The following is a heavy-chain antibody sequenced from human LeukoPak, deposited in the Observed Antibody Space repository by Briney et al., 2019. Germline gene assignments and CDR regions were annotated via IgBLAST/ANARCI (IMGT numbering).Heavy chain of an antibody. CDR3: ATKLEVVGAFDC. J-gene: IGHJ4*02. Sequence: ASVKVSCKASGYTFTSYYMHWVRQAPGQGLEWMGIINPSGGSTSYAQKFQGRVTMTRDTSTSTVYMELSSLRSEDTAVYYCATKLEVVGAFDCWGQGTLVTVSS. CDR1: GYTFTSYY. V-gene: IGHV1-46*01. D-gene: IGHD1-26*01. CDR2: INPSGGST.